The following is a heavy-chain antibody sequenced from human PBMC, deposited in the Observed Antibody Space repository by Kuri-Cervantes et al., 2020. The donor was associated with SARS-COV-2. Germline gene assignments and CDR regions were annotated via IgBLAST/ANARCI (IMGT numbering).Heavy chain of an antibody. CDR3: ARAGDNWGQGDDAFDI. CDR1: GGSFSGYY. CDR2: INHSGST. Sequence: SETLSLTCAVYGGSFSGYYWSWIRQPPGKGLEWIGEINHSGSTNYNPSLKGRVTISVDTSKNQFSLKLSSVTAADTAVYYCARAGDNWGQGDDAFDIWGQGTMVTVSS. D-gene: IGHD7-27*01. V-gene: IGHV4-34*01. J-gene: IGHJ3*02.